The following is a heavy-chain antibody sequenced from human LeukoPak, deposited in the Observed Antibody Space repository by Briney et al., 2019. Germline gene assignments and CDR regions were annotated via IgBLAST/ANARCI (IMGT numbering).Heavy chain of an antibody. Sequence: SETLSLTCTVSGGSISSSSYYWGWIRQPPGKGLERIGSIYYSGSTYYNPSLKSRVTISVDTSKNQFSLKLSSVTAADTAVYYCARDQYYYDSSGYQNFDYWGQGTLVTVSS. V-gene: IGHV4-39*07. CDR2: IYYSGST. D-gene: IGHD3-22*01. CDR3: ARDQYYYDSSGYQNFDY. J-gene: IGHJ4*02. CDR1: GGSISSSSYY.